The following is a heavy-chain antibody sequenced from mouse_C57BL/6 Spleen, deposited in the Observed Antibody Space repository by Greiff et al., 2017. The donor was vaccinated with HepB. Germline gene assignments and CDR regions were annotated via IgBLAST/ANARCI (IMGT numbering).Heavy chain of an antibody. J-gene: IGHJ2*01. V-gene: IGHV1-42*01. D-gene: IGHD1-1*01. CDR1: GYSFTGYY. CDR3: ARGITTVVATRGYYFDY. CDR2: INPSTGGT. Sequence: EVQLQQSGPELVKPGASVKIYCKASGYSFTGYYMNWVKQSPEKSLEWIGEINPSTGGTTYNQKFKAKATLTVDKSSSTAYMQLKSLTSEDSAVYYCARGITTVVATRGYYFDYWGQGTTLTVSS.